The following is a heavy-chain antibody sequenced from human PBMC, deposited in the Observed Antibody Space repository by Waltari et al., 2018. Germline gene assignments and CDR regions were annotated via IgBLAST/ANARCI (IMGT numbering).Heavy chain of an antibody. V-gene: IGHV4-38-2*02. J-gene: IGHJ4*02. CDR2: IYHSGRT. CDR3: ARLGGTYFPFDY. CDR1: GYPISNGYY. Sequence: QVQLQESGPGLVKPSETLSLTCSASGYPISNGYYWAWIRQPPGKGLEWIGSIYHSGRTFYNLSLKSRVTISVDTSKNQFSLKLSSVTAADRAVYFCARLGGTYFPFDYWGQGALVTVSS. D-gene: IGHD1-26*01.